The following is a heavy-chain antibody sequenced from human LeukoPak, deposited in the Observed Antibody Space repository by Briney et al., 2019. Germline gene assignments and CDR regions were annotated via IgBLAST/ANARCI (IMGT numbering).Heavy chain of an antibody. Sequence: ASVKVSCKASGYTFTSYYMHWVRQAPGQGLEWMGIINPSGGSTSYAQKFQGRVTMTRDTSTSTVYMELSSLRSEDTAVYYCARDFSSLRYFDWFPSGYYYYYGMDVWGQGTTVTVSS. V-gene: IGHV1-46*01. J-gene: IGHJ6*02. CDR2: INPSGGST. CDR1: GYTFTSYY. CDR3: ARDFSSLRYFDWFPSGYYYYYGMDV. D-gene: IGHD3-9*01.